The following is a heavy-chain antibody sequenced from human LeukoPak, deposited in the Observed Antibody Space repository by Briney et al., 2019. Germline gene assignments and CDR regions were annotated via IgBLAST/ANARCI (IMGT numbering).Heavy chain of an antibody. CDR2: MNPNSGNT. D-gene: IGHD5-18*01. CDR1: GYTFTGYY. J-gene: IGHJ4*02. V-gene: IGHV1-8*02. CDR3: ARGPPSYSSYYFDY. Sequence: ASVKVSCKASGYTFTGYYIHWLRQATGQGLEWMGWMNPNSGNTGYAQKFQGRVTMTRNTSISTAYMELSSLRSEDTAVYYCARGPPSYSSYYFDYWGQGTLVTVSS.